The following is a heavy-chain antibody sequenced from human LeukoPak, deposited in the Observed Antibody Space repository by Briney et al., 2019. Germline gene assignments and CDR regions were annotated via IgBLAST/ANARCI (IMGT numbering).Heavy chain of an antibody. J-gene: IGHJ4*02. CDR1: GGFISNNNSH. Sequence: SETLSLTCTLCGGFISNNNSHWGWIRQPPGKGLEWVGTIYYSGSTYYKSSRKSRVTISVDTSKNQFSLKLSSVTAADTAVYSCARVIGGYYDYWGQGTLVTVSS. CDR3: ARVIGGYYDY. V-gene: IGHV4-39*07. D-gene: IGHD2/OR15-2a*01. CDR2: IYYSGST.